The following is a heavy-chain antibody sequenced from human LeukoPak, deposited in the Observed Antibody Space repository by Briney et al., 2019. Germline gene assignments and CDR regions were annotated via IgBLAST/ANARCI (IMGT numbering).Heavy chain of an antibody. CDR2: INPNSGGT. CDR1: GYTFTGYY. V-gene: IGHV1-2*02. J-gene: IGHJ4*02. CDR3: AILLDWAQARDY. Sequence: DSVKVSCKASGYTFTGYYMHWVRQAQGQGIEWMGWINPNSGGTTYAQKFPGRVTMPRDTSTSTSSMELSRLRSDDTAVYYCAILLDWAQARDYWCQGSLVTVSS. D-gene: IGHD3/OR15-3a*01.